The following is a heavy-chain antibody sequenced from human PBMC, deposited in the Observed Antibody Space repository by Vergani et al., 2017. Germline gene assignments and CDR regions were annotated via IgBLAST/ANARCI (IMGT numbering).Heavy chain of an antibody. CDR1: GFTFSSYS. Sequence: EVQLVESGGGLVKPGGSLRLSCAASGFTFSSYSMNWVRQAPGKGLEWVSSISSSSSYIYYADSVKGRFTISRDNAKNSLYLQMNRLRAEDTAVYYCARAGDYVSYYYYYMDVWGKGTTVTVSS. J-gene: IGHJ6*03. D-gene: IGHD4-17*01. CDR3: ARAGDYVSYYYYYMDV. V-gene: IGHV3-21*01. CDR2: ISSSSSYI.